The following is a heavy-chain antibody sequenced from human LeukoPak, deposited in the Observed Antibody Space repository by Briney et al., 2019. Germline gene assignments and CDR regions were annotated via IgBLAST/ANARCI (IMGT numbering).Heavy chain of an antibody. CDR1: GGTFSSYA. J-gene: IGHJ4*02. V-gene: IGHV1-69*05. D-gene: IGHD6-19*01. CDR2: IFPIFGTA. Sequence: GASVKVSCKASGGTFSSYAISWVRQAPGQGLEWMGRIFPIFGTANYAQKFQGRVTITTDESTSTAYMELSSLRSEDTAVYYCARAPRYSSGWYCDYWGQGTLVTVSS. CDR3: ARAPRYSSGWYCDY.